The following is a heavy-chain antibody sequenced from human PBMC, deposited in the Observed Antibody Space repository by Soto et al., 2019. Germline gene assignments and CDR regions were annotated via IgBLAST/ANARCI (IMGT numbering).Heavy chain of an antibody. CDR3: ARSQGSSTSLEIYYYYYYGMDV. CDR2: IIPIAGTA. J-gene: IGHJ6*02. V-gene: IGHV1-69*01. CDR1: GGTFSSYA. Sequence: QVQLVQSGAEVKKPGSSVKVSCKASGGTFSSYAISWVRQAPGQGLEWMGGIIPIAGTANSAQKFQGRVTITADESTSTAYMELSSLRSEATAVYYCARSQGSSTSLEIYYYYYYGMDVWGQGNTVTVSS. D-gene: IGHD2-2*01.